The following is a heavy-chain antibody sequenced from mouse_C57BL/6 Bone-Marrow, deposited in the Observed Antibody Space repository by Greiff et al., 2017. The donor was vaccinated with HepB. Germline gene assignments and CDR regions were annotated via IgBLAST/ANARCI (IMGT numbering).Heavy chain of an antibody. CDR3: AKQSYDYDGGDWYFDV. CDR2: IWGGGST. V-gene: IGHV2-9*01. Sequence: VKLQESGPGLVAPSQCLSITCTVSGFSLTSYGVDWVRQPPGKGLEWLGVIWGGGSTNYNSALMSRLSISKDNSKSQVFLKMNSLQTDDTAMYDCAKQSYDYDGGDWYFDVWGTGTTVTVSS. J-gene: IGHJ1*03. D-gene: IGHD2-4*01. CDR1: GFSLTSYG.